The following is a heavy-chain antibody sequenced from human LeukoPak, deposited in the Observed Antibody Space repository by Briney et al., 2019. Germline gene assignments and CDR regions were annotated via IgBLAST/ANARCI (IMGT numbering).Heavy chain of an antibody. CDR3: SGTMVRGVIISFDY. CDR2: IYYSGST. Sequence: TLSLTCTVSGGSISSGGYYWSWIRQHPGKGLEWIGYIYYSGSTYYNPSLKSRVTISVDTSKNQFSLKLSSVTAADTAVYYCSGTMVRGVIISFDYWGQGTLVTVSS. CDR1: GGSISSGGYY. V-gene: IGHV4-31*03. D-gene: IGHD3-10*01. J-gene: IGHJ4*02.